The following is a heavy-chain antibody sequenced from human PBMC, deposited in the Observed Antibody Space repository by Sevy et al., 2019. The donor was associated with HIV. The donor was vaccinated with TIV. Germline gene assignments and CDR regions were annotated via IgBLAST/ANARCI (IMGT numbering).Heavy chain of an antibody. J-gene: IGHJ4*02. D-gene: IGHD6-19*01. CDR2: ITRDGTIA. CDR3: AASVAMAGHIFLDY. V-gene: IGHV3-48*01. CDR1: GFTFSNYN. Sequence: GGSLRLSCVTSGFTFSNYNMHWVRQAPGRGLEWVSYITRDGTIAYYADSVRGRFTISRDNARKSLYLQMNSLRAEDAALYYCAASVAMAGHIFLDYWGQGTLVTVSS.